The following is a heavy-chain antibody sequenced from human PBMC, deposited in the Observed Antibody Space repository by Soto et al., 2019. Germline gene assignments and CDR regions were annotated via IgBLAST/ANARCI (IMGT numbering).Heavy chain of an antibody. V-gene: IGHV3-33*01. Sequence: QVQLVESGGGVVQPGRSLRLSCAASGFTFRNYGMHWVRQAPGKGLEWLAVIWYDGSNKYYADSVKGRFTISRDNSKTTLYLQMSSLRAEDTAVYYCARDVRSRRYDLWGQGTLVIVSS. D-gene: IGHD3-10*02. CDR3: ARDVRSRRYDL. CDR1: GFTFRNYG. CDR2: IWYDGSNK. J-gene: IGHJ5*02.